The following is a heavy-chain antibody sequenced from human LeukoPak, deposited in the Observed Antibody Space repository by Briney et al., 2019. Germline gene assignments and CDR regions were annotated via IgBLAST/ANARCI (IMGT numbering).Heavy chain of an antibody. CDR2: ISGSGGTT. D-gene: IGHD2-21*02. CDR3: AKRGSDYYFDY. J-gene: IGHJ4*02. Sequence: PGGSLRLSCAASGFTFSSYWMSWVRQAPGKGLEWVSAISGSGGTTFYADSVKGRFTISRDNSENTLYLQMNSLRAEDTAVYYCAKRGSDYYFDYWGQGTLVTVSS. CDR1: GFTFSSYW. V-gene: IGHV3-23*01.